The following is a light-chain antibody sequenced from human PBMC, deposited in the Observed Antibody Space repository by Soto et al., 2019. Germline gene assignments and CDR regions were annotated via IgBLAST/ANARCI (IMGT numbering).Light chain of an antibody. CDR1: SSDVGGYNY. V-gene: IGLV2-11*01. CDR3: CSYAGSSTFRVL. Sequence: QSVLTQPRSVSGSPGQSVTFSCTGTSSDVGGYNYVSWYQQHPGKAPKLMIYDVNKRPSGVPDRFSGSKSGNTASLTISGLQAADEADYYCCSYAGSSTFRVLFGGGTQLTVL. CDR2: DVN. J-gene: IGLJ2*01.